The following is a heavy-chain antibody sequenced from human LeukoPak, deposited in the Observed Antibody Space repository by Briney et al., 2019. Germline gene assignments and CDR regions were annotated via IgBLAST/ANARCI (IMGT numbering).Heavy chain of an antibody. V-gene: IGHV3-30*04. Sequence: GGSLRLSCAASGFTFSSYAMHWVRHSPGKGLEWVAVISYDGSNKYYADSVKGRFTISRDNSKNTLYLQMNSLRAEDTAVYYCAKDSRGSGSYYHGPGYFDYWGQGTLVTVSS. CDR2: ISYDGSNK. D-gene: IGHD3-10*01. CDR3: AKDSRGSGSYYHGPGYFDY. CDR1: GFTFSSYA. J-gene: IGHJ4*02.